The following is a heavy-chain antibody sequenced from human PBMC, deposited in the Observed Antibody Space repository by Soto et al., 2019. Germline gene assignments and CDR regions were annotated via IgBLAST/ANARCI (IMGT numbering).Heavy chain of an antibody. CDR2: ISTYSGDT. CDR1: GYTFFTYD. J-gene: IGHJ5*02. Sequence: QVRLVQSGVEVKTPGASVKVSCQASGYTFFTYDISWVRQAPGQGLEWMGWISTYSGDTKYAQKFQGRVTMTTDTSTTTAYLELRSLRSDDTAVYYCARHHGPTTSENGFDPWGQGTLVTVSS. V-gene: IGHV1-18*01. CDR3: ARHHGPTTSENGFDP. D-gene: IGHD5-12*01.